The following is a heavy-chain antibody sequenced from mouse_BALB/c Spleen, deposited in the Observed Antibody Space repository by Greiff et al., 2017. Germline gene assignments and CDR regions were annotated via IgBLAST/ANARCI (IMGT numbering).Heavy chain of an antibody. CDR2: IRLKSNNYAT. Sequence: EVKVEESGGGLVQPGGSMKISCVASGFTFSNYSMNWVRQSPEKGLEWVAEIRLKSNNYATHYAESVKGRFTISRDDSKSSDYLQMNNLRAEDTGIYYCTRVDYYGSDAMDYWGQGTSVTVSS. D-gene: IGHD1-1*01. V-gene: IGHV6-6*02. CDR3: TRVDYYGSDAMDY. CDR1: GFTFSNYS. J-gene: IGHJ4*01.